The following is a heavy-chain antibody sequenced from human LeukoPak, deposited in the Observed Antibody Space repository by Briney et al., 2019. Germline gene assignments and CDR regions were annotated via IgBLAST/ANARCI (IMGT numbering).Heavy chain of an antibody. J-gene: IGHJ6*03. Sequence: ASVKVSCKASGYTFTSYDINWVRQATGQGLEWMGWINPISGNTGHAPQFQGRVTMTRDTSISTAYMELSSLRSEDTAVYYCARGPPIRGYRYGYDTGYYYSYSMDVWGKGTTVTISS. CDR2: INPISGNT. CDR3: ARGPPIRGYRYGYDTGYYYSYSMDV. CDR1: GYTFTSYD. V-gene: IGHV1-8*01. D-gene: IGHD5-18*01.